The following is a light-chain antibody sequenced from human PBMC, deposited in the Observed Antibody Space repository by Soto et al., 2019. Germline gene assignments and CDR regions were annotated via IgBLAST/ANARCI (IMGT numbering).Light chain of an antibody. CDR2: DVS. CDR1: SSDVGGYNY. CDR3: SSYTSSSTPVV. J-gene: IGLJ2*01. V-gene: IGLV2-11*01. Sequence: QSALTQPRSVSGSPGQSVTISCTGTSSDVGGYNYVSWYQQHPGKAPKLTIYDVSNRPSWVPDRITGSKSGNTASLTISGLQAEDEADYYCSSYTSSSTPVVFGGGTKVTVL.